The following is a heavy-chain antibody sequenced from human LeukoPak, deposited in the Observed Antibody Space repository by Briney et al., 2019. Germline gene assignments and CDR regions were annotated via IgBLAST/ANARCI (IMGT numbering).Heavy chain of an antibody. J-gene: IGHJ6*02. D-gene: IGHD2/OR15-2a*01. CDR1: GFTFSNYD. CDR3: LRDCNNIRCSGARMDV. V-gene: IGHV3-13*01. CDR2: IGTVGDT. Sequence: GESLRLSCAASGFTFSNYDMHWVRQATGKGLEWVSSIGTVGDTYYSDSVKGRSTISRENAKNSWYLQMSSLRAGDTAVYYCLRDCNNIRCSGARMDVWGQGTTVIVSS.